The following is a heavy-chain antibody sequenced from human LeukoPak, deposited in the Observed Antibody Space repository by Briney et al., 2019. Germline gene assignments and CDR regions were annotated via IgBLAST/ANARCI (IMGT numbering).Heavy chain of an antibody. CDR1: GYTFTIYA. CDR3: ARVIEDSGWTFVGY. V-gene: IGHV7-4-1*02. J-gene: IGHJ4*02. Sequence: GASVKVSCKASGYTFTIYAMNWVRQAPGQGLEWMGWINTNTGNPTYAQGFTGRFVFSLDTSVSTAYLQISSLKAEDTAVYYCARVIEDSGWTFVGYWGQGTLVTVSS. CDR2: INTNTGNP. D-gene: IGHD6-19*01.